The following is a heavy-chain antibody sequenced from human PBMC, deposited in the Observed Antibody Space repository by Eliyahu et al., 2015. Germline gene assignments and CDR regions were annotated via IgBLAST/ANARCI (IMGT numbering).Heavy chain of an antibody. V-gene: IGHV4-34*01. CDR3: ARGGRSGWLRRYYFDY. D-gene: IGHD6-19*01. CDR2: INHSGST. CDR1: GGTFSGYY. J-gene: IGHJ4*02. Sequence: QVQLQQWGAGLLKPSETLSLTXAXXGGTFSGYYWSXXRXPPGKGLEWIGEINHSGSTNYNPSLKSRVTISVDTSKNQFSLKLSSVTAADTAVYYCARGGRSGWLRRYYFDYWGQGTLVTVSS.